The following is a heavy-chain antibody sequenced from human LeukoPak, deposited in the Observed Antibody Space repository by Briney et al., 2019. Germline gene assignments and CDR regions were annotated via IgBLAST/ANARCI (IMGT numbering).Heavy chain of an antibody. Sequence: SETLSLTCTVSGGSISSYYWSWIRQPPGKGLEWIGYIYYSGSTNYNPSLESRVTISVDTSKNQFSLKLSSVTAADTAVYCCARNNWNSAFDIWGQGTMVTVSS. CDR2: IYYSGST. J-gene: IGHJ3*02. CDR3: ARNNWNSAFDI. CDR1: GGSISSYY. D-gene: IGHD1-7*01. V-gene: IGHV4-59*01.